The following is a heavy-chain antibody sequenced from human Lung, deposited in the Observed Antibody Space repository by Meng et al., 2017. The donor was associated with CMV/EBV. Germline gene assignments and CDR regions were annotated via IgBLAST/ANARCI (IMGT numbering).Heavy chain of an antibody. V-gene: IGHV4-59*01. Sequence: QVQLQGSGPGLVKPSETLSLTCTVSGGSISSYYWSWIRQPPGKGLEWIGYIYYSGSTNYNPSPKSRVTISVDTSKNQFSLKLSSVTAADTAVYFCAREEGIGGFDPWGQGTLVTVSS. CDR2: IYYSGST. CDR3: AREEGIGGFDP. D-gene: IGHD3-10*01. CDR1: GGSISSYY. J-gene: IGHJ5*02.